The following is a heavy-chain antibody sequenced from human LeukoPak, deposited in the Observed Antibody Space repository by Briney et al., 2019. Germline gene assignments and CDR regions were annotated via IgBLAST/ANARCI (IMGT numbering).Heavy chain of an antibody. CDR3: ARGVYDYGSASYQNVLWWFVP. Sequence: SQTLSLTCAVSGGCISRGGYSGICIRQPPGEGVEWCRYIYQSGSTSYNPSLKSRVTISIVTSKNTISLDLSSVTAADTAVYFCARGVYDYGSASYQNVLWWFVPWGQGTLVTVSS. CDR1: GGCISRGGYS. V-gene: IGHV4-30-2*01. J-gene: IGHJ5*02. D-gene: IGHD3-10*01. CDR2: IYQSGST.